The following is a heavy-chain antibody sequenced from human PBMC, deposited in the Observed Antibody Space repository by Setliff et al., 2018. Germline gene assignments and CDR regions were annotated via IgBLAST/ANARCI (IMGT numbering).Heavy chain of an antibody. Sequence: PGGSLRLSCAASGFIFSKYWMSWVRQAPGKGLEWVANTNQDGSQKYYIDSLRGRFTISRDNAINSLFLQISSLRVEDTAIYYCARDRDFNTDPYYRFSEGEVFHFWGQGTKVTVSS. CDR1: GFIFSKYW. D-gene: IGHD3-22*01. J-gene: IGHJ3*01. CDR2: TNQDGSQK. V-gene: IGHV3-7*03. CDR3: ARDRDFNTDPYYRFSEGEVFHF.